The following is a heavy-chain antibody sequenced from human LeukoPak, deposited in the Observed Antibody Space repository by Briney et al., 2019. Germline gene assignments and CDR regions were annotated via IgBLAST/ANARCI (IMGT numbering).Heavy chain of an antibody. CDR2: IYSSGST. D-gene: IGHD6-13*01. CDR3: ARHGIAAADVGY. V-gene: IGHV4-61*02. Sequence: SQTLSLTCTVSGGSISSGSYYWNWIRQPAGKGLEWIGRIYSSGSTNYNPSLKSRVTISVDTSKNQFSLKLSSVTAADTAVYYCARHGIAAADVGYWGQGTLVTVSS. CDR1: GGSISSGSYY. J-gene: IGHJ4*02.